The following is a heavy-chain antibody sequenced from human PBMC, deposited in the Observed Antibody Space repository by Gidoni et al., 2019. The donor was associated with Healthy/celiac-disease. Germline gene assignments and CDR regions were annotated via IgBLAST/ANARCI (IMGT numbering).Heavy chain of an antibody. CDR3: AKGDSSGYTPNY. V-gene: IGHV3-23*01. CDR2: ISGSGGST. D-gene: IGHD3-22*01. J-gene: IGHJ4*02. Sequence: EVQVLESGGGLVQHGGSMRLSCAASGSTFSSYAMSWVRQATGQGLAWVSAISGSGGSTYYADTVKGRFTISRDNSKNTLYLQMNSLRAEDTAVYYCAKGDSSGYTPNYWGQGTLVTVSS. CDR1: GSTFSSYA.